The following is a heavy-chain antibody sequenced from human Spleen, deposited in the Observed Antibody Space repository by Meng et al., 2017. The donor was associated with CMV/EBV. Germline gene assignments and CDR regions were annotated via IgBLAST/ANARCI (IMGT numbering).Heavy chain of an antibody. J-gene: IGHJ4*02. D-gene: IGHD7-27*01. CDR1: GFTFSSYA. Sequence: GGSLRLSCAASGFTFSSYAMNWVRQAPGKGLEWVAVISYDGSNKFYADSMKGRFTISRDNSKNTLYLQVNSLRVEDTAVYYCARILGTGNDYWGQGTLVTVSS. CDR2: ISYDGSNK. V-gene: IGHV3-30-3*01. CDR3: ARILGTGNDY.